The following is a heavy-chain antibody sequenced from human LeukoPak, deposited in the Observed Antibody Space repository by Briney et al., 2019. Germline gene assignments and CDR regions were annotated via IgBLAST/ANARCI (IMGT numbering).Heavy chain of an antibody. D-gene: IGHD2-15*01. CDR3: ARADIVVVVAATHSSYYYGMDV. J-gene: IGHJ6*04. CDR1: GGTFSSYT. Sequence: SVKVSCKASGGTFSSYTISWVRQAPGQGLEWMGGIIPIFGTANYAQKFQGRVTITADESTSTAYMELSSLRSEDTAVYYCARADIVVVVAATHSSYYYGMDVWGKGTTVTVSS. CDR2: IIPIFGTA. V-gene: IGHV1-69*01.